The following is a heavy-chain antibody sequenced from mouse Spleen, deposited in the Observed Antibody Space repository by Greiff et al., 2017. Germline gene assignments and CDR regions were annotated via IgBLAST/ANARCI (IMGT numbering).Heavy chain of an antibody. CDR3: ERERGVYYGSSYAMDY. D-gene: IGHD1-1*01. J-gene: IGHJ4*01. CDR1: GFTFSSYY. Sequence: EVQLVESGGGLVKLGGSLKLSCAASGFTFSSYYMSWVRQTPEKRLEWVATISSGGGSTYYPDSVKGRFTISRDNAKNTLYLQMSSLNSEDTAVYYCERERGVYYGSSYAMDYWGQGTSVTVSS. V-gene: IGHV5-12-1*01. CDR2: ISSGGGST.